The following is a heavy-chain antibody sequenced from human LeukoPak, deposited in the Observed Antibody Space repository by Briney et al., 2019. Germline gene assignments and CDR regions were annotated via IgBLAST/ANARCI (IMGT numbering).Heavy chain of an antibody. Sequence: GRSLRLSCAASGFTFNNYAIHWVRQAPGKGLEWVAVISFDGGNKYYADSVKGRFTISRDNSKNTLYLQMNSLRAEDTAVYYCARDGIVGSPLFKFDYWGQGTLVTVSS. J-gene: IGHJ4*02. CDR3: ARDGIVGSPLFKFDY. CDR1: GFTFNNYA. V-gene: IGHV3-30-3*01. D-gene: IGHD1-26*01. CDR2: ISFDGGNK.